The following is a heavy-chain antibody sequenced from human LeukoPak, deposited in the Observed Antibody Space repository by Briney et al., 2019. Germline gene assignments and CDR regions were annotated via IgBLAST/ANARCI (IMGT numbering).Heavy chain of an antibody. CDR3: ARALVVPAAIKTPGGWFDP. V-gene: IGHV4-59*01. CDR1: GGSISSYY. J-gene: IGHJ5*02. Sequence: SETLSLTCTVSGGSISSYYWSWIRQPPGKGLEWIGYIYYSGSTNYNPSLKSRVTISVDTSKNQFSLKLSPVTAADTAVYYCARALVVPAAIKTPGGWFDPWGQGTLVTVSS. CDR2: IYYSGST. D-gene: IGHD2-2*01.